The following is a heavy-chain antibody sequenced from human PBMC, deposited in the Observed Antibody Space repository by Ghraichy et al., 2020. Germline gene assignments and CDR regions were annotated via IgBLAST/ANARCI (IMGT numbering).Heavy chain of an antibody. V-gene: IGHV3-23*01. Sequence: GGSLRLSCAASGFTFSSYAMSWVRQAPGKGLEWVSVISGSGGNTYYADSVKGRFTITRDNSKNTLYLQMNSLRAEDTAVYYFANSESSSWYYNWGQGTLVTVSS. CDR2: ISGSGGNT. CDR1: GFTFSSYA. D-gene: IGHD6-13*01. J-gene: IGHJ4*02. CDR3: ANSESSSWYYN.